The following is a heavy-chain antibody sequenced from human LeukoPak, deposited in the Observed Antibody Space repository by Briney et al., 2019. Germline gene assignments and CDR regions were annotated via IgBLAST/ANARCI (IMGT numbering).Heavy chain of an antibody. CDR3: ATAPGIAVAGTVGNH. CDR2: FDPEDGET. D-gene: IGHD6-19*01. J-gene: IGHJ1*01. V-gene: IGHV1-24*01. Sequence: ASVKVSCKVSEYTLTELSMHWVRQAPGKGLEWMGGFDPEDGETIYAQKFQGRVTMTEDTSTDTAYMELSSLRSEDTAVYYCATAPGIAVAGTVGNHWGQGTLVTVSS. CDR1: EYTLTELS.